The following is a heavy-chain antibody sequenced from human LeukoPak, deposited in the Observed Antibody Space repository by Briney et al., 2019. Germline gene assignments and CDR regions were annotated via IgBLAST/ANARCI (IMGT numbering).Heavy chain of an antibody. CDR2: ISSSSSYI. CDR3: ARDGDYGAYFDY. J-gene: IGHJ4*02. D-gene: IGHD4-17*01. Sequence: PGGSLRLSCAASGFTFSSYSMNWFRQAQGKGLEWVSSISSSSSYIYYADSVKGRFTISRDNAKNSLYLQMNSLRAEDTAVYYCARDGDYGAYFDYWGQGTLVTVSS. CDR1: GFTFSSYS. V-gene: IGHV3-21*01.